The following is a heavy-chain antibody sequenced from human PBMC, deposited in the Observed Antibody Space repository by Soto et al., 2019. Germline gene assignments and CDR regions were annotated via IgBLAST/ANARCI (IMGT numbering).Heavy chain of an antibody. J-gene: IGHJ4*02. D-gene: IGHD3-22*01. Sequence: QVQLQESGPGLVKPSQTLSLTCTVSGGSISSGDYYWSWIRQPPGKGLEWIGYIYYSGSTHYNPSLKSRVTISLDTSKNQFSLKLSSVTAADTAVYYCARVDSSGYQPFDYWGQGTLVTVSS. CDR2: IYYSGST. CDR3: ARVDSSGYQPFDY. V-gene: IGHV4-30-4*01. CDR1: GGSISSGDYY.